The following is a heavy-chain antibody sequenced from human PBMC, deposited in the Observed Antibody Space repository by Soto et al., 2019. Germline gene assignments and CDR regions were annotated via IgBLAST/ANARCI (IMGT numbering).Heavy chain of an antibody. CDR1: GFTFGDYA. Sequence: DVQLVESGGGLVQPGRSLRLSCAASGFTFGDYAMHWVRQPPGKGLEWVSSISWNSGTTAYADSVKGRFTISRDNAKNSLYLQMNSLRPEDTAFYYCAKGSPYHHYYMDVWGKGTTVSVSS. CDR3: AKGSPYHHYYMDV. CDR2: ISWNSGTT. V-gene: IGHV3-9*01. J-gene: IGHJ6*03.